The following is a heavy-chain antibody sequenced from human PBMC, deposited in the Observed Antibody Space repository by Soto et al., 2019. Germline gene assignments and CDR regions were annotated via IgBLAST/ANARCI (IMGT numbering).Heavy chain of an antibody. D-gene: IGHD3-3*01. CDR2: IIPIFGTA. Sequence: QVQLVQSGAEVKKPGSSVKVSCKASGGTFSSYAISWVRQAPGQGLEWMGGIIPIFGTANYAQKFQGRVTITADESTSTAYMELSSLRSEDTAVYYCARSIRPRSYYYCYYMDVWGKGTTVTVSS. J-gene: IGHJ6*03. V-gene: IGHV1-69*01. CDR1: GGTFSSYA. CDR3: ARSIRPRSYYYCYYMDV.